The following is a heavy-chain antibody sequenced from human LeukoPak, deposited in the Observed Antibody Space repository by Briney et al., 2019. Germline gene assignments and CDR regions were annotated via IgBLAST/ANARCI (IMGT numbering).Heavy chain of an antibody. J-gene: IGHJ3*02. V-gene: IGHV4-59*08. D-gene: IGHD5-24*01. Sequence: PSETLSLTCTVSGDSISSYYWSWIRQPPGKGLEWIGYIYYSEGTDYNPSLKSRVTISVDTSKNQFSLKLRSVTAADTAVYYCARHVTISGPYDASDIWGQGTMVTVSP. CDR1: GDSISSYY. CDR2: IYYSEGT. CDR3: ARHVTISGPYDASDI.